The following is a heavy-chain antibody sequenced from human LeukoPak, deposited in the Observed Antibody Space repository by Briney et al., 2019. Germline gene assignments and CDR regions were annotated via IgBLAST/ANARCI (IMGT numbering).Heavy chain of an antibody. V-gene: IGHV1-8*01. D-gene: IGHD3-10*01. Sequence: ASVKVSCKASGYTFTNYDINWVRQATGQGLEWMGWMNPNSGNTGYAQKFQGRVTITRNTSISTAYMELSSLRSEDTAVYYCARGKTWFGELWDYWGQGTLVTVSS. CDR3: ARGKTWFGELWDY. J-gene: IGHJ4*02. CDR2: MNPNSGNT. CDR1: GYTFTNYD.